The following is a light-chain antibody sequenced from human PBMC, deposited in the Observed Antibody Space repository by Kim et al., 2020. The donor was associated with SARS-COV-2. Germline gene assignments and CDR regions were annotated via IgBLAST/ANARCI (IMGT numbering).Light chain of an antibody. CDR2: YDT. CDR1: NIGSKS. Sequence: APGKTARITCGGINIGSKSVQWYQQKPGQAPVLVIYYDTDRPSGIPERFSGSNSGNTATLTISRVEAGDEADYYCQVWDSSSDHRVFGGGTQLTVL. J-gene: IGLJ3*02. V-gene: IGLV3-21*04. CDR3: QVWDSSSDHRV.